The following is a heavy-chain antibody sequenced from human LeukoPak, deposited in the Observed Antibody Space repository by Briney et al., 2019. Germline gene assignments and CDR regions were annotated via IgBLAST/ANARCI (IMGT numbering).Heavy chain of an antibody. Sequence: GASVKVSCKASGYTFTSQYIHWVRQAPGQGLEWMGVINPNDDTKSYEPNFQGRVVMTRDTSTSTVYMELRSLRSEDTAVYHCATPRGYYDRSGYYEGLDYWGQGTLVTVSS. CDR1: GYTFTSQY. CDR3: ATPRGYYDRSGYYEGLDY. J-gene: IGHJ4*02. V-gene: IGHV1-46*01. D-gene: IGHD3-22*01. CDR2: INPNDDTK.